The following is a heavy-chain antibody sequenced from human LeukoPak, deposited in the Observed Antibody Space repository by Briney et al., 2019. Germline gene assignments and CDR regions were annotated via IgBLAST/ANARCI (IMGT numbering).Heavy chain of an antibody. V-gene: IGHV3-7*03. Sequence: GGSLRLSCAASGFTFSSYWMSWVRQAPGKGLEWVANIKQDGCEKYYVDSVKGRFTISRDNAKNSLYLQMNSLRAEDTAVYYCARGQFGSGWLTYYYYGMDVWGQGTTVTVSS. J-gene: IGHJ6*02. CDR3: ARGQFGSGWLTYYYYGMDV. CDR1: GFTFSSYW. CDR2: IKQDGCEK. D-gene: IGHD6-19*01.